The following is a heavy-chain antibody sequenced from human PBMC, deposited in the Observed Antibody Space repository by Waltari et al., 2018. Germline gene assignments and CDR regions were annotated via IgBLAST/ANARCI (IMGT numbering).Heavy chain of an antibody. CDR1: GGSISSSSYY. CDR2: IYYSGST. D-gene: IGHD3-22*01. V-gene: IGHV4-39*01. CDR3: ARRYYYDSSGYYLDFDY. Sequence: QLQLQESGPGLVKPSETLSLTCTVSGGSISSSSYYWGWIRQPPGKGLELIGSIYYSGSTYYNPSLKSRVTISVDTSKNQFSLKLSSVTAADTAVYYCARRYYYDSSGYYLDFDYWGQGTLVTVSS. J-gene: IGHJ4*02.